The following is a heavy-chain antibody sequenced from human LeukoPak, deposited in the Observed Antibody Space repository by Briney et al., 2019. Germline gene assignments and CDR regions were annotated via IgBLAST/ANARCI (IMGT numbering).Heavy chain of an antibody. CDR2: IGYDGYNK. V-gene: IGHV3-30*02. CDR3: ARATGYYMDV. CDR1: EFTFSTYG. Sequence: VQPGGSLRLSCAASEFTFSTYGFNCVRQAPGKGLEWLAFIGYDGYNKYYADSVKGRFTISRDNSKNTLYLQMSSLRVEDTAVYYCARATGYYMDVWGKGTTVIVSS. D-gene: IGHD1-14*01. J-gene: IGHJ6*03.